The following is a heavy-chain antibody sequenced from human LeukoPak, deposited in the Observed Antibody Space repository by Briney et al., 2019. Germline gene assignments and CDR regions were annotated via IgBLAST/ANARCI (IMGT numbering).Heavy chain of an antibody. J-gene: IGHJ4*02. CDR1: GFTFSGFE. V-gene: IGHV3-48*03. CDR3: ATSRVISDNYFDY. Sequence: GGSLRLSCVASGFTFSGFEMNWVRQAPGKGLEWVSYISSSYRTIYYADSVKGRFTISRDNSENTLYLQMNSLRAEDTAVYYCATSRVISDNYFDYWGQGTLVTVSS. D-gene: IGHD3-22*01. CDR2: ISSSYRTI.